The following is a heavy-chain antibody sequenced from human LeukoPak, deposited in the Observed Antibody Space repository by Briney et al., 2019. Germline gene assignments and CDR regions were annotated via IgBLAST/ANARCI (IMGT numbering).Heavy chain of an antibody. CDR2: FDPEDGET. D-gene: IGHD6-6*01. V-gene: IGHV1-24*01. Sequence: ASVKVSCKVSGYTLTELSMHWVRQAPGKGLEWMGGFDPEDGETIYAQKFQGRVTMTEDTSTDTAYMELSSLRSEDTAVYYCATAPPLAARPDIDAFDIWGQGTMVTVSS. CDR1: GYTLTELS. CDR3: ATAPPLAARPDIDAFDI. J-gene: IGHJ3*02.